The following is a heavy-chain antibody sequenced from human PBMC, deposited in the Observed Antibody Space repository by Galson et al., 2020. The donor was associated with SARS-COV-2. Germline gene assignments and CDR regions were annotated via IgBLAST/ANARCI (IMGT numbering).Heavy chain of an antibody. Sequence: SDTLSLTCTVSGGSISSYYWSWIRQPPGKGLEWIGYIYYSGSTNYNPSLKSRVTISVDTSKNQFSLKLSSVTAADTAVYYCARAESLPPFFDYWGQGTLVTVSS. J-gene: IGHJ4*02. CDR3: ARAESLPPFFDY. CDR2: IYYSGST. CDR1: GGSISSYY. V-gene: IGHV4-59*01.